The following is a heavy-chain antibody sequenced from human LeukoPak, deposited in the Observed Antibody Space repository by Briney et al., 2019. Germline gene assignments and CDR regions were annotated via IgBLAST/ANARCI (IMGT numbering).Heavy chain of an antibody. V-gene: IGHV3-43*01. CDR2: ISWDGGST. D-gene: IGHD6-13*01. J-gene: IGHJ4*02. CDR3: AKDLIAAAGTIGY. CDR1: GFTFDDYT. Sequence: GGSLRLSCAASGFTFDDYTMHWVRQAPGKGLEWVSHISWDGGSTYYADSVKGRFTISRDNSKNSLYLQMNSLRTEDTALYYCAKDLIAAAGTIGYWGQGTLVTVSS.